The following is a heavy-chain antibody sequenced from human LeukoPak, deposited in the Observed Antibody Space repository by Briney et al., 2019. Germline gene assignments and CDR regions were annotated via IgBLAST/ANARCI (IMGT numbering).Heavy chain of an antibody. CDR1: GFTFSSYS. V-gene: IGHV3-7*03. CDR3: ARDSTWRLDY. J-gene: IGHJ4*02. Sequence: GGSLRLSCAASGFTFSSYSMNWVRQPPGKGLEWVANIKEDGSVKYYVDSVKGRFTISRDNTKNALYLQMNSLRADDTAVYFCARDSTWRLDYWGQGTLITVSS. D-gene: IGHD5-12*01. CDR2: IKEDGSVK.